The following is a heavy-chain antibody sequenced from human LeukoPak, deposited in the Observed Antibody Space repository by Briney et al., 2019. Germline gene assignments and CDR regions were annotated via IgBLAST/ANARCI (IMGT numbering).Heavy chain of an antibody. CDR2: ISGDGRG. CDR3: AKRTSDRKDFEY. CDR1: GFTFTNCP. Sequence: GGSLRLSCEASGFTFTNCPMSWLRQAPGRGPEWVSSISGDGRGFYADSVKGRLTVSRDNSKSTFHLQMNSLRVEDTAVYYCAKRTSDRKDFEYWGQRTLATVSS. J-gene: IGHJ4*02. V-gene: IGHV3-23*01.